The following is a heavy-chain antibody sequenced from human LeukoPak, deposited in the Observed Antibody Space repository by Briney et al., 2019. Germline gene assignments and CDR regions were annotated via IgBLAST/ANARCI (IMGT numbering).Heavy chain of an antibody. CDR2: IYTTGST. CDR1: GGSIKDYY. CDR3: AGDRFGYYFDY. D-gene: IGHD3-10*01. J-gene: IGHJ4*02. V-gene: IGHV4-4*07. Sequence: SETLSLTCTVSGGSIKDYYWTWIRQPAGKGLEWIGRIYTTGSTNYNPSLQSRVTMSVDTSKNQFSLKLTPVTAADTAMYYCAGDRFGYYFDYWGQGTLVTVSS.